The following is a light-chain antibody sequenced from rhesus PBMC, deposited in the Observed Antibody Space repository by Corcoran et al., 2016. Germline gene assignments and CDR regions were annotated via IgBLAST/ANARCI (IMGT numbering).Light chain of an antibody. CDR3: LQESDWSYS. CDR1: QSVSSR. Sequence: EIVLTQSPVTLSLSPGERATLSCRASQSVSSRLAWYQQKPGQAPRLLIFGASSRVTGIPDRVSGRGSGTDFTLPISSLEPEDVAVYFCLQESDWSYSFGQGTKVEIK. CDR2: GAS. J-gene: IGKJ2*01. V-gene: IGKV3-17*02.